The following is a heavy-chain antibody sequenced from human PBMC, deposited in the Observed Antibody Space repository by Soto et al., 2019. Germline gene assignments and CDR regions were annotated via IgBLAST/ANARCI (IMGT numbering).Heavy chain of an antibody. D-gene: IGHD3-16*01. CDR3: ARARFSSFGYYYYYMDV. Sequence: GGPLRLSCPASGLTVSSNYMSWVRQAPEKGQEWVSVIYSGGSTYYADSVKGRFTISRHNAKNTLYLQMCILRAEDTAVYYCARARFSSFGYYYYYMDVWGKGTTVTV. CDR1: GLTVSSNY. CDR2: IYSGGST. J-gene: IGHJ6*03. V-gene: IGHV3-53*04.